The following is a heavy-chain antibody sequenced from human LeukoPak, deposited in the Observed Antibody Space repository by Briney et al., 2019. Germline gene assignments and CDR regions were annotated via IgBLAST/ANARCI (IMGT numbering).Heavy chain of an antibody. D-gene: IGHD6-19*01. Sequence: SETLSLTCTVSGGSISSYYWSWIRQPPGKGLEWIGEINHSGSTNYNPSLKSRVTISVDTSKNQFSLKLSSVTAADTAVYYCAGNSGWYYYYYYYMDVWGKGTTVTVSS. CDR1: GGSISSYY. J-gene: IGHJ6*03. CDR2: INHSGST. CDR3: AGNSGWYYYYYYYMDV. V-gene: IGHV4-34*01.